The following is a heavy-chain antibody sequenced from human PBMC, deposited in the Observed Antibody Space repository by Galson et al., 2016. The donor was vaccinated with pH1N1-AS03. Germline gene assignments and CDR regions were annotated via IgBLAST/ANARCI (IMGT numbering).Heavy chain of an antibody. CDR3: ATGHYYSGLYRDAFDT. D-gene: IGHD1-26*01. CDR2: IDPSDSYI. J-gene: IGHJ3*02. V-gene: IGHV5-10-1*01. Sequence: QSGAEVKKPGESLRISCKGSGYPLTSYWINWVRQMPGKGLEWIGRIDPSDSYINYSPAFEGRVTISSDRSTTTAYLQWNDLKSADTAVYFCATGHYYSGLYRDAFDTWGQGTMVTVSS. CDR1: GYPLTSYW.